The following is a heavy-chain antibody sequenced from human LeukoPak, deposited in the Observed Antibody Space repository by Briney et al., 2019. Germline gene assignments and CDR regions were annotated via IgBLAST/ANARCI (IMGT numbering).Heavy chain of an antibody. CDR3: AGGATRLSTDYYYYGMDV. V-gene: IGHV1-69*13. J-gene: IGHJ6*02. D-gene: IGHD5-12*01. CDR1: GGTFSSYA. Sequence: SVKVSCKASGGTFSSYAISWVRQAPGQGLEWMGGIIPIFGTANYAQKFQGRVTITADESTSTAYMELSSLRSEDTAVYYCAGGATRLSTDYYYYGMDVWGQGTTVTVSS. CDR2: IIPIFGTA.